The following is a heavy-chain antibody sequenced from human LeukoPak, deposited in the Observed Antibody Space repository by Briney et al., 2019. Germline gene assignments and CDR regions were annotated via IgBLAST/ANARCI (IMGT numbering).Heavy chain of an antibody. V-gene: IGHV4-59*01. CDR1: GGSISSYY. CDR3: ARGYCSSTSCWGSPNWFDP. D-gene: IGHD2-2*01. J-gene: IGHJ5*02. Sequence: KTSETLSLTCTVSGGSISSYYWSWIRQPPGKGLEWIGYIYYSGSTYYNPSLKSRVTISVDTSKNQFSLKLSSVTAADTAVYYCARGYCSSTSCWGSPNWFDPWGQGTLVTVSS. CDR2: IYYSGST.